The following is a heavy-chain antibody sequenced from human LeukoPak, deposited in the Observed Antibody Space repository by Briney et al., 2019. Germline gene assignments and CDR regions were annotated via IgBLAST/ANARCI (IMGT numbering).Heavy chain of an antibody. V-gene: IGHV4-30-2*01. D-gene: IGHD3-22*01. Sequence: SQTLSLTCAVSGGSISSSGYSWGWIRQPPGKGLEWIGYIYHSGSTYYNLSLKSRVTISVDRSKNQFSLKLSSVTAADTVLYYCARGNYASSGYRQADGFDICGQGKMVPVSS. CDR3: ARGNYASSGYRQADGFDI. J-gene: IGHJ3*02. CDR1: GGSISSSGYS. CDR2: IYHSGST.